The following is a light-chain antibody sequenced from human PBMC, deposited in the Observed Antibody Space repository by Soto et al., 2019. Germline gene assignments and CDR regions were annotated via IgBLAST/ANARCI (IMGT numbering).Light chain of an antibody. CDR3: SSYAGSNIDV. J-gene: IGLJ1*01. CDR2: EVS. CDR1: SSDVGGYNY. V-gene: IGLV2-8*01. Sequence: QSALTQPPSASGSPGQSVTISCTGTSSDVGGYNYVSWYQQHPGKAPKLIIYEVSKRPSGVPDRFSGSKSGNTASLTVSGLQAEDEADYYRSSYAGSNIDVFGTGTKVTVL.